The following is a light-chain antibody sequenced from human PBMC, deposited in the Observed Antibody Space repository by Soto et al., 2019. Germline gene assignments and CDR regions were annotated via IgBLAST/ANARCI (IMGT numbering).Light chain of an antibody. J-gene: IGKJ1*01. CDR1: QSIDYW. CDR2: KAS. CDR3: QQYNGFSRT. V-gene: IGKV1-5*03. Sequence: QITQSPSPLSASVGDRVTITCRASQSIDYWLAWYQQKPGKPPKLLIYKASSLETGVPPRFTGSGSGTEFTLTISSLQVDDFATYYCQQYNGFSRTFGQGTKVDIK.